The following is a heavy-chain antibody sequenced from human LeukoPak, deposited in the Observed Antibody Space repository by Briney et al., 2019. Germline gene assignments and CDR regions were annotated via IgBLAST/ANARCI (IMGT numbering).Heavy chain of an antibody. CDR1: GYTFTSYD. J-gene: IGHJ3*02. CDR3: ARGNLFYSSSWYEDAFDI. V-gene: IGHV1-8*01. D-gene: IGHD6-13*01. Sequence: GASVKVSCKASGYTFTSYDINWVRQATGQGLEWMGRMNPNSGNTGYAQKFQGRVTMTRNTSISTAYMELSSLRSEDTAVYYCARGNLFYSSSWYEDAFDIWGQGTMVTVSS. CDR2: MNPNSGNT.